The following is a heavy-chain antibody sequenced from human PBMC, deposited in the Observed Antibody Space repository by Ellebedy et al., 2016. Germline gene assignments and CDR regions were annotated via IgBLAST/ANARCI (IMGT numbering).Heavy chain of an antibody. CDR3: ARLLHDFWSGYLYGMDV. D-gene: IGHD3-3*01. CDR2: INHSGST. Sequence: SETLSLTCAVYGGSFSGYYWSWIRQPPGKGLEWIGEINHSGSTNYNPSLKSRVTISVDTSKNQFSLKLSSVTAADTAVYYCARLLHDFWSGYLYGMDVWGQGTTVTVSS. CDR1: GGSFSGYY. V-gene: IGHV4-34*01. J-gene: IGHJ6*02.